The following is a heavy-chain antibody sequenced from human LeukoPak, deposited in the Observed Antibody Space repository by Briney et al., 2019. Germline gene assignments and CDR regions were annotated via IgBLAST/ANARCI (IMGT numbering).Heavy chain of an antibody. CDR2: IWYDGSNK. J-gene: IGHJ4*02. CDR1: GFIFSSYG. CDR3: AKSVLSGYFDY. D-gene: IGHD3-9*01. V-gene: IGHV3-33*06. Sequence: PGRSLRLSCAASGFIFSSYGMHWVRQAPGKGLEWVAVIWYDGSNKYYADSVKGRFTISRDNSKNTLYLQMNSLRAEDTAVYYCAKSVLSGYFDYWGQGTLVTVAS.